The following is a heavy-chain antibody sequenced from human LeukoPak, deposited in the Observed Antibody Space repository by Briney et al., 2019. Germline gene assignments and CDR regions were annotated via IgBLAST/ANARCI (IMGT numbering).Heavy chain of an antibody. J-gene: IGHJ4*02. CDR2: INSDGSST. CDR3: ARLGSQGGVAALDY. V-gene: IGHV3-74*01. CDR1: RFTFSSYW. D-gene: IGHD6-25*01. Sequence: GSLRLSCAASRFTFSSYWMHWVRQAPGKGLVWVSRINSDGSSTSYADSVKGRFTISRDNAKNTLYLQMNSLRAEDTAVYYCARLGSQGGVAALDYWGQGTLVTVSS.